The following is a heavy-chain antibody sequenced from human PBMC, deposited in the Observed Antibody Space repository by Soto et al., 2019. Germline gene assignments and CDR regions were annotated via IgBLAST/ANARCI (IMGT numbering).Heavy chain of an antibody. CDR2: MWYDGSNK. D-gene: IGHD6-19*01. Sequence: GGSLRLSCAASGFTFSSYGMHWVRQAPGKGLEWVAFMWYDGSNKYYADSVKGRFTISRDNSKNTLYLQMNSLRAEDTAVYYCAREEGSGPDYWGQGTLVTVSS. CDR1: GFTFSSYG. V-gene: IGHV3-33*01. CDR3: AREEGSGPDY. J-gene: IGHJ4*02.